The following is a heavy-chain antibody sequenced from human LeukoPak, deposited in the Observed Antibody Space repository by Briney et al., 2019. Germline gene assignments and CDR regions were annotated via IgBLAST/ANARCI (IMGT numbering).Heavy chain of an antibody. CDR1: GFTFSSYA. CDR3: AKDFVRGSHYYDSSGYPDAFDI. D-gene: IGHD3-22*01. CDR2: ISGSGGST. J-gene: IGHJ3*02. Sequence: GGSLRLSCAASGFTFSSYAMSWVRQAPGKGLEWVSAISGSGGSTYYADSVKGRFTISRDNSKNTLYLQMNSLRAEDTAVYYCAKDFVRGSHYYDSSGYPDAFDIWGQGTMVTVSS. V-gene: IGHV3-23*01.